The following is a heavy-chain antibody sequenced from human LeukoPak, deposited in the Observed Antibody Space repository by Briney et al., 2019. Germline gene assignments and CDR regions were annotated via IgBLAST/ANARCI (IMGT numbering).Heavy chain of an antibody. D-gene: IGHD3-10*01. CDR2: FDPEDGET. V-gene: IGHV1-24*01. CDR3: ATDLAGTDHYGSGSQPYFDY. J-gene: IGHJ4*02. CDR1: GYTLTELS. Sequence: ASVKVSCKVSGYTLTELSMHWVRQAPGKGLEWMGGFDPEDGETIYAQKFQGRVTMTEDTSTDTAYMELSSLRSEDTAVYYCATDLAGTDHYGSGSQPYFDYWGQGTLVTVSS.